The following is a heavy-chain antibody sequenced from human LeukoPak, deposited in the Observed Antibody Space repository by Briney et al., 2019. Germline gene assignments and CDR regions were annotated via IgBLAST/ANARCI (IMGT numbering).Heavy chain of an antibody. Sequence: PGGSLRLSCAASGFTFSDYYMSWIRQAPGKGLEWVSYISSGGSTIYYADSVKGRFTISRDNAKNSLYLQMNSLRAEGTAVYYCARPPYGSGSHAWFDPWGQGTLVTVSS. CDR1: GFTFSDYY. CDR3: ARPPYGSGSHAWFDP. D-gene: IGHD3-10*01. CDR2: ISSGGSTI. J-gene: IGHJ5*02. V-gene: IGHV3-11*01.